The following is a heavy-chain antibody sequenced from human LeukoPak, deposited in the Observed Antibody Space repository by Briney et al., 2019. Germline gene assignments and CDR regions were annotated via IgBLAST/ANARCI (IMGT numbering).Heavy chain of an antibody. CDR3: ARRRTTGTTGYFDY. J-gene: IGHJ4*02. D-gene: IGHD1-1*01. Sequence: SETLSLTCTVSGGSISSSSYYWGWVRQPPGKGLEWIGSIYYSGTTYYNPSLKSRVTISVDTSKNQFSLNLSSVTAADTAVYHCARRRTTGTTGYFDYWGQGTLVTVSS. V-gene: IGHV4-39*07. CDR2: IYYSGTT. CDR1: GGSISSSSYY.